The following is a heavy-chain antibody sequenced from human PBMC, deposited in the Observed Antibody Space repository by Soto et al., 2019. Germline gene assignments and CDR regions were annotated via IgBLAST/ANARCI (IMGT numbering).Heavy chain of an antibody. CDR3: AKDIDGDYEWGEYGMDV. V-gene: IGHV3-43*01. Sequence: GGSLRLSCAASGFTFDDYTMHWVRQAPGKGLEWVSLISWDGGSTYYADSVKGRFTISRDNSKNSLYLQMNSLRTEDTALYYCAKDIDGDYEWGEYGMDVWGQGTTVTVSS. CDR1: GFTFDDYT. D-gene: IGHD4-17*01. CDR2: ISWDGGST. J-gene: IGHJ6*02.